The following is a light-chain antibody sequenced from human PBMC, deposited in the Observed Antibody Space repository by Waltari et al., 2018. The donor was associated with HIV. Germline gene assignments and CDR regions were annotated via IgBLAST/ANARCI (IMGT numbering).Light chain of an antibody. V-gene: IGKV1-9*01. CDR3: LQLSNFPFT. CDR2: RAS. J-gene: IGKJ2*01. Sequence: DIRLTQSPSLLSASVGDSVSFTCRYSQDISTNFACFQQKPGNVPNLLIYRASTLHVGVPSGVSCSGSGTEFTLTIDVLQPEDFATYYCLQLSNFPFTFGPGTKLAIK. CDR1: QDISTN.